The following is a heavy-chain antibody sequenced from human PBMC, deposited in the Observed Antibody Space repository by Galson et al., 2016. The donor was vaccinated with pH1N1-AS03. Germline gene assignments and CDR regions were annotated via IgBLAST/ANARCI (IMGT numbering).Heavy chain of an antibody. CDR1: GGSFSTYA. CDR3: AREATIFRVAGLHMDV. V-gene: IGHV1-69*13. Sequence: SVRVSCKASGGSFSTYAITWVRQAPGQGLEWMGGIIPVFDTPNYAQKFQGRVTITADESRNTAYMELSSLRSADTAVYYCAREATIFRVAGLHMDVWGQGTTVTVSS. D-gene: IGHD3-3*01. CDR2: IIPVFDTP. J-gene: IGHJ6*02.